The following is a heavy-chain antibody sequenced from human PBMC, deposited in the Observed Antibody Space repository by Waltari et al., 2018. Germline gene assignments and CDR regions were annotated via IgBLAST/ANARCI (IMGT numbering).Heavy chain of an antibody. V-gene: IGHV3-33*01. CDR2: IWYDGSNK. J-gene: IGHJ6*02. CDR1: GFPFSNYG. Sequence: QVQLVESGGGVVQPGRSLRLSCSASGFPFSNYGMPGVRQAPGKGLEWVAVIWYDGSNKYYADSVKGRFTISRDNSKNTLYLQMNSLRAEDTAVYYCATHPDYGDYLFMDYGMDVWGQGTTVTVSS. D-gene: IGHD4-17*01. CDR3: ATHPDYGDYLFMDYGMDV.